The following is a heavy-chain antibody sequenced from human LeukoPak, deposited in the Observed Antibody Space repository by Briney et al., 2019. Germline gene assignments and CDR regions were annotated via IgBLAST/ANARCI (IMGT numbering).Heavy chain of an antibody. V-gene: IGHV4-34*01. CDR1: GGSFSGYY. CDR3: ARVAARRGGPGGIDY. D-gene: IGHD6-6*01. CDR2: INHSGST. J-gene: IGHJ4*02. Sequence: ASETLSLTCAVYGGSFSGYYWSWIRQPPGQGLEWIGEINHSGSTNYNPSLKSRVTISVDTSQNQFSLKLSSVTAADTAVYYCARVAARRGGPGGIDYWGQGTLVTVSS.